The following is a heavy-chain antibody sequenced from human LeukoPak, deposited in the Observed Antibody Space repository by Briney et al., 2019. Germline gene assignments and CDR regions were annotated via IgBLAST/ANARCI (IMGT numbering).Heavy chain of an antibody. CDR1: GFTFSSYS. J-gene: IGHJ4*02. V-gene: IGHV3-21*04. Sequence: KPGGSLRLSCAASGFTFSSYSMNWVRQAPGKGLEWVSSISSSSSYIYYADSVKGRFTISRDNSKNTLYLQMNSLRAEDTAVYYCAKDQVVDYLFDYWGQGTLVTVSS. D-gene: IGHD3-22*01. CDR3: AKDQVVDYLFDY. CDR2: ISSSSSYI.